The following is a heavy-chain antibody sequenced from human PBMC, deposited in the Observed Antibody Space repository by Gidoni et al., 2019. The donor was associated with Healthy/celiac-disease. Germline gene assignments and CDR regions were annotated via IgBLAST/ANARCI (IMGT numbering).Heavy chain of an antibody. J-gene: IGHJ6*02. Sequence: QLQLVQSGAEVKKPGASVKVSCKASGYTFTSYYMHWVRQATGQGLEWMGIINPSGGSTSYTRKFQGRVTMTRDTSTSTVYMELSSLRSEDTAVYECAREVALYYGMDVWGQGTTVTVSS. CDR1: GYTFTSYY. CDR2: INPSGGST. V-gene: IGHV1-46*01. CDR3: AREVALYYGMDV. D-gene: IGHD5-12*01.